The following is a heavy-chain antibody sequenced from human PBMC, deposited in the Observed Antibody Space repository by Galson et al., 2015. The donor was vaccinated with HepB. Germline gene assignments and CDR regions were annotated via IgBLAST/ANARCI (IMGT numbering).Heavy chain of an antibody. D-gene: IGHD2-2*01. CDR2: ITPIFGRA. Sequence: SVKVSCKASGVTFNSYAISWLRQAPGQGLEWMGGITPIFGRANYAQKFQGRVTITADESTSTAYMELSSLRSEDTAVYYCATVRHQLLRPTRGYNWFDPWGQGTLVAVSS. CDR3: ATVRHQLLRPTRGYNWFDP. CDR1: GVTFNSYA. V-gene: IGHV1-69*13. J-gene: IGHJ5*02.